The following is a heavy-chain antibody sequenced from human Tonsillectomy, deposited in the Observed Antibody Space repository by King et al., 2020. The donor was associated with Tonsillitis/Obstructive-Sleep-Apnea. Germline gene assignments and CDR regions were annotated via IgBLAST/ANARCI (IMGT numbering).Heavy chain of an antibody. CDR1: GYNFTIYW. D-gene: IGHD3-22*01. J-gene: IGHJ6*02. CDR2: IAPSDSYT. CDR3: ARGHDSSGYYPVLGDYGMDV. V-gene: IGHV5-10-1*03. Sequence: QLVQSGAEVKKPGESLRISCKGSGYNFTIYWITWVRQMPGKGLEWMGRIAPSDSYTNNSPSFQGHVTISADKSISTAYLQWSSLKASDTAMYYCARGHDSSGYYPVLGDYGMDVWGQGTTVTVSS.